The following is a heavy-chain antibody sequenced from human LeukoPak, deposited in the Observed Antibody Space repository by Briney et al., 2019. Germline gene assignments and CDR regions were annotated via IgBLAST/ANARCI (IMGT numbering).Heavy chain of an antibody. CDR2: VYHTGRI. J-gene: IGHJ2*01. Sequence: PSETLSLTCAVSSGSITSYYWNWIRQSPGGRLEWVGFVYHTGRITYNPSLKSRLSMSVDTPKSQVSLKLTSVTAADTAVYYAGSVRLGVSFFFDLWGRGTLVTVSS. CDR3: GSVRLGVSFFFDL. D-gene: IGHD1-26*01. CDR1: SGSITSYY. V-gene: IGHV4-59*01.